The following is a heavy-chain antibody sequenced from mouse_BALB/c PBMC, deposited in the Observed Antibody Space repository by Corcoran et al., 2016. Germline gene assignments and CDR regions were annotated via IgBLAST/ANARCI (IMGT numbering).Heavy chain of an antibody. CDR1: GYSFTGYT. CDR2: INSYNGGT. Sequence: EVQLQQSGPELVKPGASMKISCKASGYSFTGYTMNWVKQSHGNNLEWIGLINSYNGGTSYNQKFKGKATLTVDKSSSTAYMELLSLTSEDSAVYYCARWRDWYFDVWGAGTTVTVSS. CDR3: ARWRDWYFDV. J-gene: IGHJ1*01. V-gene: IGHV1-18*01.